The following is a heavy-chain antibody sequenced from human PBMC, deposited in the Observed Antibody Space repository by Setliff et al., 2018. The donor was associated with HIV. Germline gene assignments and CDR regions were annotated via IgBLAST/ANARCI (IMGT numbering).Heavy chain of an antibody. J-gene: IGHJ4*02. CDR2: IYTSGST. V-gene: IGHV4-4*09. CDR3: ARLSGDYYYFDY. D-gene: IGHD2-21*02. CDR1: GGSISSYY. Sequence: PSETLSLTCTVSGGSISSYYRSWIRQPPGKGLEWIGYIYTSGSTNYNPSLKSRVTISLDTSKNQFSLKLTSVTAADTAVYYCARLSGDYYYFDYWGQGMLVTVSS.